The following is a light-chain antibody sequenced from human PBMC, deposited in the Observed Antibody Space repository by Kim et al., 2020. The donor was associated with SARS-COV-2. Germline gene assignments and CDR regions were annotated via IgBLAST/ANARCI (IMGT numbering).Light chain of an antibody. V-gene: IGKV1-17*01. Sequence: SASVGDRVTITCRASQGIRSNLGWYQQIPGKAPKRLIYAASSLQSGVPSRFSGSGFGTEFTLTISSLQPEDFATYYCLQHDTYPLTFGGGTKLEI. CDR2: AAS. CDR1: QGIRSN. J-gene: IGKJ4*01. CDR3: LQHDTYPLT.